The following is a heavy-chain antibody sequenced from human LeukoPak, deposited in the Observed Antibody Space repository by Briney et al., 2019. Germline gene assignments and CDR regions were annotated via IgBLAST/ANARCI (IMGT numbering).Heavy chain of an antibody. Sequence: ASVKVSCKASGRTFSRYAISWVRQAPGQGLEWMGGIIPIFGTANYAQKFQGRVTITTDESTSKAYIELSILRSEDTAVYYCARVAAAGGYYYYYMDVWGKGPTVTVSS. V-gene: IGHV1-69*05. J-gene: IGHJ6*03. CDR3: ARVAAAGGYYYYYMDV. CDR2: IIPIFGTA. CDR1: GRTFSRYA. D-gene: IGHD6-13*01.